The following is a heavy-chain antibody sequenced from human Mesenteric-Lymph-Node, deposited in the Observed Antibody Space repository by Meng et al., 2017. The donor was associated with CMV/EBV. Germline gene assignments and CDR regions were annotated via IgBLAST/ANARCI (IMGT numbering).Heavy chain of an antibody. Sequence: GGSLRLSCAASGFTFSSYGMHWVRQAPGKGLEWVAFIRDDGSNKYYADSVKGRFTISRDNSKNTLYPQMNSLRAEDTAVYYCAKVIRRTTYCYYGMDVWGQGTPVTVSS. D-gene: IGHD1-14*01. CDR3: AKVIRRTTYCYYGMDV. V-gene: IGHV3-30*02. CDR2: IRDDGSNK. CDR1: GFTFSSYG. J-gene: IGHJ6*02.